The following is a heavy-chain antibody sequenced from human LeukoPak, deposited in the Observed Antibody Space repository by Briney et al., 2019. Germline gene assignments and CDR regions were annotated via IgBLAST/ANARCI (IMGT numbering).Heavy chain of an antibody. CDR3: ARGSNPYGDYVGGDY. CDR2: IIHSGST. J-gene: IGHJ4*02. V-gene: IGHV4-34*01. D-gene: IGHD4-17*01. Sequence: SETMSLTCGVDCGCFSWYCWSLIRPRPGKGLEWIGEIIHSGSTNYNPSLSSRVTISVDTSKNQFSLKLSSVTPAHTAVYYCARGSNPYGDYVGGDYWGQGTLVTVSS. CDR1: CGCFSWYC.